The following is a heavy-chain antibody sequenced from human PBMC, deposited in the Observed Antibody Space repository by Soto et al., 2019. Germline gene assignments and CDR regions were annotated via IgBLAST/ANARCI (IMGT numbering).Heavy chain of an antibody. V-gene: IGHV1-69*02. D-gene: IGHD4-17*01. Sequence: QVQLVQSGAEVKKPGSSVKVSCKASGGTFSSYTISWVRQAPGQGLEWMGRIIPILGIANYAQKFQGRVTITADKSTSTAYMELSSLRSEDTAVYYCARGWTVTTDYYDMDVWGKGTTVTVSS. CDR3: ARGWTVTTDYYDMDV. J-gene: IGHJ6*03. CDR1: GGTFSSYT. CDR2: IIPILGIA.